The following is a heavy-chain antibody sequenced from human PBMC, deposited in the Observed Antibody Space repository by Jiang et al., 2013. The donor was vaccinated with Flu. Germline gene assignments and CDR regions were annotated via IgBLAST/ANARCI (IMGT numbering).Heavy chain of an antibody. D-gene: IGHD3-22*01. Sequence: KPTQTLTLTYTFSGFSLSTSGVGVGWIRQPPGKALDWLALIYWDDDKRYSPSLKNRLAITKGTSKNQVVLTMTNMDPVDTATYYCAHILSYYYDASGFNYYFDYVGPGNPG. CDR2: IYWDDDK. CDR3: AHILSYYYDASGFNYYFDY. CDR1: GFSLSTSGVG. J-gene: IGHJ4*02. V-gene: IGHV2-5*02.